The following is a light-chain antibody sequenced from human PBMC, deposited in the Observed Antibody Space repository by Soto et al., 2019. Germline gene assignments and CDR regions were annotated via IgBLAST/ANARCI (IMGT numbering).Light chain of an antibody. CDR3: SSYTSSSTLEV. J-gene: IGLJ1*01. CDR1: SSDVGGYNY. Sequence: QSALTQPASVSGSPGQSITISCTGTSSDVGGYNYVSWYQQHPGKAPKPMIYEVSNRPSGVSNRFSGSKSGNTASLTISGRQAEDEADYYCSSYTSSSTLEVFGTGPKLTVL. CDR2: EVS. V-gene: IGLV2-14*01.